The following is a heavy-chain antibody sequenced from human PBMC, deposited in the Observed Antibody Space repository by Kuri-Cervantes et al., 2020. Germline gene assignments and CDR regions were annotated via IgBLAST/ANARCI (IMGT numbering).Heavy chain of an antibody. CDR2: ISAYNGNT. J-gene: IGHJ6*02. V-gene: IGHV1-18*01. Sequence: APVKVSCKASGYTFTSYGISWVRQAPGQGLEWMGWISAYNGNTNYAQKLQGRVTMTTDTSTSTAYMELRSLRSDDTAVYYCARALGDLYYYYGMDVWGQGTTVTVSS. CDR3: ARALGDLYYYYGMDV. CDR1: GYTFTSYG. D-gene: IGHD2-21*02.